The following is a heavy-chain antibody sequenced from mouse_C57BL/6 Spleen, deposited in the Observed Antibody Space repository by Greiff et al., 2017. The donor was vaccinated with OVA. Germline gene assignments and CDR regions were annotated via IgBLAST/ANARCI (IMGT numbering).Heavy chain of an antibody. CDR2: ISYDGSN. J-gene: IGHJ4*01. V-gene: IGHV3-6*01. Sequence: EVKLEESGPGLVKPSQSLSLTCSVTGYSITSGYYWNWIRQFPGNKLEWMGYISYDGSNNYNPSLKNRISITRDTSKNQFFLKLNSVTTEDTATYYCASGSFYYYAMDYWGQGTSVTVSS. CDR3: ASGSFYYYAMDY. CDR1: GYSITSGYY. D-gene: IGHD1-1*01.